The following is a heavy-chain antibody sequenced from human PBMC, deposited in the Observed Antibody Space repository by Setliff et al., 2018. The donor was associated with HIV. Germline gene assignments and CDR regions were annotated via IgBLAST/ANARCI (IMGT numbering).Heavy chain of an antibody. D-gene: IGHD6-13*01. CDR1: GFIFRSYN. CDR2: ISGSSAYI. J-gene: IGHJ4*02. CDR3: ARDLSPGITAPLDY. Sequence: GSLRLSCAASGFIFRSYNINWVRQAPGKGLEWISSISGSSAYIYYADSVKGRFTISRGNAKNSLYLQMNSLRAEDTAVYYCARDLSPGITAPLDYWGQGTLVTVSS. V-gene: IGHV3-21*01.